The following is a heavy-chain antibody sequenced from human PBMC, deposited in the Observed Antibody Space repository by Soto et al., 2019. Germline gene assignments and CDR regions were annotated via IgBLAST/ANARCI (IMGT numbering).Heavy chain of an antibody. V-gene: IGHV3-21*01. D-gene: IGHD3-22*01. J-gene: IGHJ5*02. CDR1: EVTISSYS. CDR3: ARGATTMIVRGSRRSAP. CDR2: ISSSSSYI. Sequence: GGPLRLSCAAAEVTISSYSMNCVSQAPGKGLEWVSSISSSSSYIYYADSVKGRFTISRDNAKNSLYLQMNSLRAEDTAVYYCARGATTMIVRGSRRSAPWGQGTLVTVSS.